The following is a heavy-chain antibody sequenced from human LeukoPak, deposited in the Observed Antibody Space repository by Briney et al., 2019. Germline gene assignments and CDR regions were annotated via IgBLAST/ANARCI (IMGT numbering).Heavy chain of an antibody. CDR3: ARVAQYCSGGSCYGDYYCMDV. J-gene: IGHJ6*03. Sequence: GGSLRLSCAASGFTFSSYWMSWVRQAPGKGLEWVANIKQDGSEKYYVDSVRGRFTISRDNAKNSLYLQMNSLRAEDTAVYYCARVAQYCSGGSCYGDYYCMDVWGKGTTVTVSS. CDR2: IKQDGSEK. V-gene: IGHV3-7*01. D-gene: IGHD2-15*01. CDR1: GFTFSSYW.